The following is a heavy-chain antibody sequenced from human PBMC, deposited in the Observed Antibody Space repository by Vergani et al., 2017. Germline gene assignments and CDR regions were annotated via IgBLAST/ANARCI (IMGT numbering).Heavy chain of an antibody. J-gene: IGHJ4*02. V-gene: IGHV4-59*02. Sequence: QLHLQESGPGLVKPSETLSLTCTVSGASVNSYYCSLIRQPPGKGLEWMGYVSFRGDTLYGPSVKGRMTISLNTSSNQFSLYLTSVTAADTAVYYCARSRIYYGAGSPDYWGQGTLVTVSS. CDR2: VSFRGDT. CDR1: GASVNSYY. D-gene: IGHD3-10*01. CDR3: ARSRIYYGAGSPDY.